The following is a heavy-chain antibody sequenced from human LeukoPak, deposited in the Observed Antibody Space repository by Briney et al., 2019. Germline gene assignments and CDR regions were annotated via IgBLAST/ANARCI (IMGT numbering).Heavy chain of an antibody. J-gene: IGHJ6*03. V-gene: IGHV1-69*13. CDR1: GGTFSSYA. CDR2: IIPIFGTA. Sequence: SVEVSCKASGGTFSSYAISWVRQAPGQGLEWMGGIIPIFGTANYAQKFQGRVTITADESTSTAYMELSSLRSEDTAVYYCAREGSSFVSDYYYYYMDVWGKGTTVTVSS. D-gene: IGHD6-6*01. CDR3: AREGSSFVSDYYYYYMDV.